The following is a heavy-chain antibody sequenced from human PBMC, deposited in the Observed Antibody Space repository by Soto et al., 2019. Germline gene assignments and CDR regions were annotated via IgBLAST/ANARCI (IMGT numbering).Heavy chain of an antibody. D-gene: IGHD6-13*01. J-gene: IGHJ4*02. CDR1: GDSASSNSAA. CDR2: TYYRSKWYN. V-gene: IGHV6-1*01. Sequence: SQTLSLTCAISGDSASSNSAAWNWIRQSPSRGLEWLGRTYYRSKWYNDYAVSVKSRITINPDTSKNQFSLQLNSVTPEDTAVYYCARSGSAAAGLTRSDFDYWGQGTLVTVSS. CDR3: ARSGSAAAGLTRSDFDY.